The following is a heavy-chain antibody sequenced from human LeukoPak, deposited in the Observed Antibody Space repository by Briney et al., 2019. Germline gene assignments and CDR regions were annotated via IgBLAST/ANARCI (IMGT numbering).Heavy chain of an antibody. CDR2: INHSGST. D-gene: IGHD3-10*01. CDR3: AASSHSGSYRAH. CDR1: GGSFSGYY. Sequence: PSETLSLTCAVYGGSFSGYYWSWIRQPPGKGLEWIGEINHSGSTNYNPSLKSRVTISVDTSKNQFSLKLTSVTAADTAVYYCAASSHSGSYRAHWGQGTLVTVSS. J-gene: IGHJ4*02. V-gene: IGHV4-34*01.